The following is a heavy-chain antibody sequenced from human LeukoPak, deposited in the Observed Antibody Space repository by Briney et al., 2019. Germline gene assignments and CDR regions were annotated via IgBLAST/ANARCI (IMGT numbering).Heavy chain of an antibody. CDR1: GVTFSSYA. CDR3: AKSSRGSVSSFAY. V-gene: IGHV3-23*01. J-gene: IGHJ4*02. CDR2: ISGSGGST. Sequence: GGALRLSCAASGVTFSSYAMSGGREGPGKGLEWGSAISGSGGSTYYAHSVKGRFTISRDNSTNTLYLQMTSLRAEDTAVYYCAKSSRGSVSSFAYWGQGTLVTVSS. D-gene: IGHD5-12*01.